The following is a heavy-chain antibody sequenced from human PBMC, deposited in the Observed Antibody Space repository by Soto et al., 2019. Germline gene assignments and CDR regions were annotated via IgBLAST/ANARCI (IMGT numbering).Heavy chain of an antibody. V-gene: IGHV4-30-4*01. Sequence: QVQLQESGPGLVKPSQTLSLTCTVSGGSISSGDYYWSWIRQPPGKGLEWIGYIYYSGSTFYNPSLTSRVTISVYTSKNQFSLNLSSVTAADTAVYYCARDLDGYSNFDYWGQGTLVTVSS. D-gene: IGHD4-4*01. CDR2: IYYSGST. CDR3: ARDLDGYSNFDY. J-gene: IGHJ4*02. CDR1: GGSISSGDYY.